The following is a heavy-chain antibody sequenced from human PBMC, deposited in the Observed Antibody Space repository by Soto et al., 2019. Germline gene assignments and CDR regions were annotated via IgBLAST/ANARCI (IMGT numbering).Heavy chain of an antibody. Sequence: ASVKVSCKASEYTFTSYDIDWVRQATGQGLEWMGWMNPNSGNTGYAQKFQGRVTMTRNTSISTAYMELSSLRSEDTAVYYCVHSSSSSGGYGMDVWGQGTTVTAP. CDR2: MNPNSGNT. D-gene: IGHD6-6*01. CDR1: EYTFTSYD. V-gene: IGHV1-8*01. CDR3: VHSSSSSGGYGMDV. J-gene: IGHJ6*02.